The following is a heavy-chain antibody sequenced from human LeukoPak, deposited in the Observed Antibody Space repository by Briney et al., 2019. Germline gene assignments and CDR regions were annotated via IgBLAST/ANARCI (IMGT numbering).Heavy chain of an antibody. Sequence: GGSLRLSCAASGFTFSSYSMNWDRQAPGKGLEWVSSISSSSSYIYYADSVKGRFTISRDNAKNSLYLQMNSLRAEDTAVYYCARGSSGWLLGYWGQGTLVTVSS. CDR2: ISSSSSYI. CDR3: ARGSSGWLLGY. CDR1: GFTFSSYS. D-gene: IGHD6-19*01. J-gene: IGHJ4*02. V-gene: IGHV3-21*01.